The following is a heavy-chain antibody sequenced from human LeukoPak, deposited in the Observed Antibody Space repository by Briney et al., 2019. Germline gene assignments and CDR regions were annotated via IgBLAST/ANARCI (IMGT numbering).Heavy chain of an antibody. CDR2: ISSSSSTI. D-gene: IGHD1/OR15-1a*01. V-gene: IGHV3-48*01. CDR3: ARVAWNKDWYFDL. CDR1: GFTLSSYS. Sequence: GGSLRLSCAASGFTLSSYSMNWVRQAPGKGLEWVSYISSSSSTIYYADSVKGRFTISRDNAKNSLYLQMNSLRAEDTAVYYRARVAWNKDWYFDLWGRGTLVTVSS. J-gene: IGHJ2*01.